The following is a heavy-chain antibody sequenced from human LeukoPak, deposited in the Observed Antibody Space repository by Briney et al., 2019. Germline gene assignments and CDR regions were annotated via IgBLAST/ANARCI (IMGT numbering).Heavy chain of an antibody. J-gene: IGHJ4*02. Sequence: ASVKVSCKASGYTFTGYYMHWVRQAPGQGLEWMGWINPNSGGTNYAQKLQGRVTMTTDTSTSTAYMELRSLRSDDTAVYYCAREGSIAAAGTEYFDYWGQGTLVTVSS. CDR3: AREGSIAAAGTEYFDY. V-gene: IGHV1-2*02. D-gene: IGHD6-13*01. CDR1: GYTFTGYY. CDR2: INPNSGGT.